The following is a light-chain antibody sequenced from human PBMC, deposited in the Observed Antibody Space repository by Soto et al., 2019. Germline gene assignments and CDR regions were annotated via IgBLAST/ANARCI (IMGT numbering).Light chain of an antibody. V-gene: IGKV1-5*01. CDR1: QSISNR. Sequence: DIQMTQSPSTLSASVGDRVTITYRASQSISNRLAWYQQKPGKAPKVLIYDASSLESGVPSRFSGSGSGTEFILTISSLQPEDSATYYCLQDINYPWTFGQGTKVDI. J-gene: IGKJ1*01. CDR3: LQDINYPWT. CDR2: DAS.